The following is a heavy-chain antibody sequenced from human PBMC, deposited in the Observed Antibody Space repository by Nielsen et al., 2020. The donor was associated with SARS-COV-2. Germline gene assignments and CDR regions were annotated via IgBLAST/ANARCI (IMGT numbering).Heavy chain of an antibody. CDR2: TNWNGGST. V-gene: IGHV3-20*01. J-gene: IGHJ4*02. Sequence: GESLKISCAASGFTFDDYGMSWVRQAPGKGLEWVSGTNWNGGSTGYADSVKGRFTISRDNAKNSLYLQMNSLRAEDTALYHCARDPRGSYFGFDYWGQGTLVTVSS. CDR3: ARDPRGSYFGFDY. D-gene: IGHD1-26*01. CDR1: GFTFDDYG.